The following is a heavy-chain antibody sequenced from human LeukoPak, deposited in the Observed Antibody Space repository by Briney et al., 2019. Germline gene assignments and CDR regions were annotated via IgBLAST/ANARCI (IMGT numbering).Heavy chain of an antibody. CDR3: ARADYYDSGGYDS. CDR2: INSDGGTT. J-gene: IGHJ5*01. V-gene: IGHV3-74*01. CDR1: GFTFSSFW. Sequence: PGGSLRLSCAASGFTFSSFWMHWVRQAPGKGLVWVSRINSDGGTTTYADSVKGRFTISRDNAKSTLYLQMNSLRAEDTAVYYCARADYYDSGGYDSWGRGTLVTVSS. D-gene: IGHD3-22*01.